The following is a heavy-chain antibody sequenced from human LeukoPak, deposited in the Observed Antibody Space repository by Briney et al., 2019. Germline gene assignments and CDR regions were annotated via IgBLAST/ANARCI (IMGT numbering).Heavy chain of an antibody. CDR1: GYTLTELS. Sequence: ASVKVSCKVSGYTLTELSMHWVRQAPGKGLEWMGGFDPEDGEAIYAQKFQGRVTMTEDTSTDTAYMELSSLRSEDTAVYYCATVKDYVWGSYRLDYWGQGTLVTVSS. J-gene: IGHJ4*02. D-gene: IGHD3-16*02. CDR2: FDPEDGEA. CDR3: ATVKDYVWGSYRLDY. V-gene: IGHV1-24*01.